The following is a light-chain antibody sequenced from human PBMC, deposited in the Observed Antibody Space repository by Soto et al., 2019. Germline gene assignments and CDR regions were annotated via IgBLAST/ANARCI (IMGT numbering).Light chain of an antibody. J-gene: IGLJ2*01. CDR1: GTNIGANF. Sequence: QSALTQPPSVSAAPGQKVTISCSGGGTNIGANFVSWYQQLPRTAPKLLIYDNNKRPSGIPDRFSGSKSGTSATLGITGLQTGDEADYYCGTWDASLSAVVFGGGTKLTVL. CDR2: DNN. CDR3: GTWDASLSAVV. V-gene: IGLV1-51*01.